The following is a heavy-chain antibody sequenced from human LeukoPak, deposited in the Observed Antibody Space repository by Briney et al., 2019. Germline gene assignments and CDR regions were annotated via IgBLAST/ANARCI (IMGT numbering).Heavy chain of an antibody. CDR3: ATTSMWFGELLWAA. CDR2: IHNSGAT. CDR1: GGSISSGEYF. J-gene: IGHJ5*02. D-gene: IGHD3-10*01. Sequence: PSQTLSLTCTVSGGSISSGEYFWSWIRQPPGEGLEWIAYIHNSGATYYNPSLKSRVTISADTSKTQFSLKLSSVTAADTAVYYCATTSMWFGELLWAAWGQGTQVTVSS. V-gene: IGHV4-30-4*01.